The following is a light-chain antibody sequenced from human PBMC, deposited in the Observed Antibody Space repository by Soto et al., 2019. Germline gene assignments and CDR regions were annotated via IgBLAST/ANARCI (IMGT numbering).Light chain of an antibody. V-gene: IGKV4-1*01. CDR1: QSLLYTPNNYNY. Sequence: DVVMTQFPDSLAVSLGERATLSCKSGQSLLYTPNNYNYLAWYQQKAGQPPKLLIYWASTRESGVPDRFSGSGSGTDFNVTISNLQAEDVAVYFCQQYYSAPGTFGRGTRVEIK. J-gene: IGKJ1*01. CDR3: QQYYSAPGT. CDR2: WAS.